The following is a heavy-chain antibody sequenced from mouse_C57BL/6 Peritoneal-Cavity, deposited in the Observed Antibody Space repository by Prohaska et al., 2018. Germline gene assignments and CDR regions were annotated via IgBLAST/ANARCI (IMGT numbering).Heavy chain of an antibody. CDR1: GFTFSSYT. CDR3: GRHGGYTNYYAMDY. CDR2: ISGGGGNT. V-gene: IGHV5-9*01. D-gene: IGHD2-2*01. J-gene: IGHJ4*01. Sequence: EVMLVESGGGLVKPGGSLKLSCAASGFTFSSYTMSWVRQTPEKWLEWVATISGGGGNTYYAYSVKGRFTITRDNAKNTRYLQMSSLRSEDTALYYCGRHGGYTNYYAMDYWGQGTSVTVSS.